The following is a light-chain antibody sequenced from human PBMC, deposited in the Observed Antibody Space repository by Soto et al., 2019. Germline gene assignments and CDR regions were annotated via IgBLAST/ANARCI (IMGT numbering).Light chain of an antibody. CDR3: QQYNNWPPIT. Sequence: EIVLTQSPATLSLSPGERATLSCRASQSVSINLAWYQQKSGRAPRLLIYGASTRATGIPARFSGSGSGTEFTLTISSLQSEDFAVYYCQQYNNWPPITFGQGTRLEI. V-gene: IGKV3-15*01. J-gene: IGKJ5*01. CDR1: QSVSIN. CDR2: GAS.